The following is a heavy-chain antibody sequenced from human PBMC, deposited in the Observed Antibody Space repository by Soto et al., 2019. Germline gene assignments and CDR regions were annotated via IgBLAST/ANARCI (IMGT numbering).Heavy chain of an antibody. Sequence: PSQTLSLTCAISGDSVSGNSAAWNWIRQSPSRGLEWLGRTYYRSKWYNDYAVSVKSRITINPDTSKNQFSLQLNSVTPEDTAVYYREGYYDYIWGSYRFEYFQHWGQGTLVTVSS. D-gene: IGHD3-16*02. J-gene: IGHJ1*01. CDR3: EGYYDYIWGSYRFEYFQH. V-gene: IGHV6-1*01. CDR2: TYYRSKWYN. CDR1: GDSVSGNSAA.